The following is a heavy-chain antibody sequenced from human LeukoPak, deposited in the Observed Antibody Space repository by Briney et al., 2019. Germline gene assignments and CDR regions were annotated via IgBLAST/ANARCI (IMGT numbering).Heavy chain of an antibody. J-gene: IGHJ4*02. CDR1: GFTFSGHW. V-gene: IGHV3-7*01. D-gene: IGHD1-14*01. CDR3: TRDRSRAEDD. Sequence: GGSLRLSCAASGFTFSGHWMSWVRQAPGKGLEWVANINQGGSDKYYVDSVKGRFTISRDNANNLLYLQMSSLRGEDTAVYYCTRDRSRAEDDWGQGTLVTVSS. CDR2: INQGGSDK.